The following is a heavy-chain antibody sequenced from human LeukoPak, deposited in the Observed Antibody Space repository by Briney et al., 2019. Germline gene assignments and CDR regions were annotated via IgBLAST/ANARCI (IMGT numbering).Heavy chain of an antibody. Sequence: PSETLSLTCTVSGNSISNYCWSWIRQPPGKGLEWIGYIYYSRSTNYNPSLKSRVSMSVDTSKNQFSLNLNSVTAADTAVYYCARTEYFFDHWGQGTLVTVSS. CDR1: GNSISNYC. D-gene: IGHD3-10*01. CDR2: IYYSRST. J-gene: IGHJ4*02. CDR3: ARTEYFFDH. V-gene: IGHV4-59*01.